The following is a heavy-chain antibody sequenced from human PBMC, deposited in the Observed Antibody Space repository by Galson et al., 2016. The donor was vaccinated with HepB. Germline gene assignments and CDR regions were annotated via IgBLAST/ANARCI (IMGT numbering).Heavy chain of an antibody. Sequence: QSGAEVKKPGESLRISCQGSGYSFDSYWISWVRQMPGKGLEWMGTIDPSDSHTNYTPSFQGRVTISVDKSISTAYLQWISVKASDTAIYYCARFTRIVRGNLNWLDPWGQGTLVTVSS. CDR3: ARFTRIVRGNLNWLDP. CDR1: GYSFDSYW. CDR2: IDPSDSHT. D-gene: IGHD3-10*01. V-gene: IGHV5-10-1*01. J-gene: IGHJ5*02.